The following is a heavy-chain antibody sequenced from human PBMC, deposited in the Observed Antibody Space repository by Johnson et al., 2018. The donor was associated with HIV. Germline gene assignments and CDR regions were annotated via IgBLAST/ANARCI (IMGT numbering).Heavy chain of an antibody. D-gene: IGHD6-13*01. CDR2: ISYDVSNT. CDR1: GFTFSSYA. Sequence: QMLLVESGGGVVQPGRSLRLSCAASGFTFSSYAMHWVRQAPGKGLEWVAVISYDVSNTYYADSVNGRVTTSRDNAKNSLYLHMISLTAEDTAGYYCISPERAAAGFLTWGQGAMVTVS. J-gene: IGHJ3*01. CDR3: ISPERAAAGFLT. V-gene: IGHV3-30-3*01.